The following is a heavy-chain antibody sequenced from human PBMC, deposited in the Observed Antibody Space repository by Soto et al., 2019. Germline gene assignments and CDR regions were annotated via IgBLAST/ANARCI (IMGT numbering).Heavy chain of an antibody. CDR2: IYSGGST. V-gene: IGHV3-66*01. D-gene: IGHD3-22*01. CDR1: GPTVSTNY. J-gene: IGHJ4*02. Sequence: GGSLRLSCVASGPTVSTNYMSWVRQAPGKGLEWVSVIYSGGSTYYADSVKGRFTISRDNSKNTLYLQMNSLRAEDTAVYYCARDLYYYASTGYQYYFDYWGQGTLVTVSS. CDR3: ARDLYYYASTGYQYYFDY.